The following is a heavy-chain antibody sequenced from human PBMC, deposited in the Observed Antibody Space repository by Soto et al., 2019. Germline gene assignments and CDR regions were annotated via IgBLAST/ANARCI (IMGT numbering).Heavy chain of an antibody. J-gene: IGHJ4*01. CDR1: GGSISSGHYY. D-gene: IGHD1-7*01. CDR2: ISYSGNT. Sequence: QVQLQESGPGLVKPSQTLSLTCTVSGGSISSGHYYWSWIRQPPGKGLEWIGFISYSGNTYYSASLKSRVTISVDTSKNQFSLNLSFVTAADTAVYYCATMGTPATGLFYFDNWGHGTLVTVSS. V-gene: IGHV4-30-4*01. CDR3: ATMGTPATGLFYFDN.